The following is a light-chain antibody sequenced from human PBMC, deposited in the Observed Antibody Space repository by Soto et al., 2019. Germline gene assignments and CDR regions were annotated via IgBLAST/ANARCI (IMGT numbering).Light chain of an antibody. CDR1: SSDVGGYNY. CDR2: EVS. J-gene: IGLJ1*01. V-gene: IGLV2-8*01. CDR3: SSYAGSNNYV. Sequence: QSALTQPPCASGSPGQSVTISCTGTSSDVGGYNYVSWYQQHPGKAPKLIIYEVSKRPSGVPDRFSGSKSGNTASLTVSGLQAEDEADYCCSSYAGSNNYVFGTGTKLTVL.